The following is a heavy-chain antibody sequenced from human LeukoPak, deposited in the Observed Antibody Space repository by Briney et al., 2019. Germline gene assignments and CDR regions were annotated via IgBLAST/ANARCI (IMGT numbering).Heavy chain of an antibody. Sequence: ASVKVSCKTSGYTFNYYAIHWVRQAPGQGLEWMGWINTGNGDTTYSQKFQDRVTITSDTSASTAYMDLSSLRSEDTAVYYCVRDLGAGLRPNWFDSWGQGTLVAVSS. D-gene: IGHD4-17*01. V-gene: IGHV1-3*04. CDR2: INTGNGDT. CDR1: GYTFNYYA. CDR3: VRDLGAGLRPNWFDS. J-gene: IGHJ5*01.